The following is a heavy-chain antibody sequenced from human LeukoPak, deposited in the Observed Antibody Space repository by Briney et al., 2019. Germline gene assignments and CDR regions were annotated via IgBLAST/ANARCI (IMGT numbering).Heavy chain of an antibody. CDR1: GYTFTSYD. CDR3: ARGGSFDFWSGYYTGKLDAFDI. D-gene: IGHD3-3*01. CDR2: MNPNSGNT. V-gene: IGHV1-8*03. Sequence: ASVKVSCXASGYTFTSYDINWVRQATGQGLEWMGWMNPNSGNTGYAQKFQGRVTITRNTSISTAYMELSSLRSEDTAVYYCARGGSFDFWSGYYTGKLDAFDIWGQGTMVTVSS. J-gene: IGHJ3*02.